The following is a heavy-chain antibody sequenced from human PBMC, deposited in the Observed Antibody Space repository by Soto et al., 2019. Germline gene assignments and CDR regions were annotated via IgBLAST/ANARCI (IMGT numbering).Heavy chain of an antibody. V-gene: IGHV3-33*01. CDR3: ARDDSYHYYGSGSYYNGYAFDL. CDR1: GFTFSSDG. CDR2: IWYDGSNK. Sequence: GGSLRLCCAASGFTFSSDGMHWVRQAPGKGLEWVAGIWYDGSNKYYADSVKGRFTSARDNSKNTLYLQRNSLRAEDTAVYYCARDDSYHYYGSGSYYNGYAFDLWGQGTMVTVSS. D-gene: IGHD3-10*01. J-gene: IGHJ3*01.